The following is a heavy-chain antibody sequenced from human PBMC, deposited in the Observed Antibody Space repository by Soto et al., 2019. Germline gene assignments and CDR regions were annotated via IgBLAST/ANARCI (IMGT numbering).Heavy chain of an antibody. CDR3: AKDHDYYDSSGYPRGAFDI. CDR1: GFTFSSYA. V-gene: IGHV3-30-3*01. Sequence: PGGSLRLSCAASGFTFSSYAMHWVRQAPGKGLEWVAVISYDGSNKYYADSVKGRFTISRDNTKNTLYLQMNSPRAEDTAVYYCAKDHDYYDSSGYPRGAFDIWGQGTMVTVSS. CDR2: ISYDGSNK. D-gene: IGHD3-22*01. J-gene: IGHJ3*02.